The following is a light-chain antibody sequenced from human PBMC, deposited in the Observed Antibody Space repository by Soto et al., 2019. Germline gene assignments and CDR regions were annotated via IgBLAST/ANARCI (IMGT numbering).Light chain of an antibody. J-gene: IGLJ2*01. CDR1: SSNIGSNT. Sequence: QSVLTQPPSASGTPGQRVTISCSGSSSNIGSNTVNWYQQLPGTAPKLLIYSNNVRPSGVPDRFSGSISGTSASLAISGLQSEDEADYYCAAWDDSRDGRVVFGGGTQLTAL. V-gene: IGLV1-44*01. CDR2: SNN. CDR3: AAWDDSRDGRVV.